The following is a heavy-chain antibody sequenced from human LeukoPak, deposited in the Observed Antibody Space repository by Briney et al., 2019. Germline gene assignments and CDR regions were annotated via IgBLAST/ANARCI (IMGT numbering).Heavy chain of an antibody. CDR1: GFTFDDYA. Sequence: PGRSLRLSCAASGFTFDDYAMHWVRQAPGKGLEWVSGISWNSGSIGYADSVKGRFSIFRDTSTNTVYLQMNGLGAEDTAVYYCAKDRPYFDYWGQGNLVTVSS. CDR3: AKDRPYFDY. CDR2: ISWNSGSI. V-gene: IGHV3-9*01. J-gene: IGHJ4*02.